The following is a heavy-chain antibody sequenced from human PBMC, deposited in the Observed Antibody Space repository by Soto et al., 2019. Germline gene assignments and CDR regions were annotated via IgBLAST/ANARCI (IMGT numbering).Heavy chain of an antibody. J-gene: IGHJ6*02. CDR1: GGSFRGYY. D-gene: IGHD3-22*01. Sequence: TETLSPTCDVYGGSFRGYYWGWIRLPSGKGLEWNGNTNHSGSTNYNPSLKSRVTISVDTSKNQFSLKLSSVTAADTAVYYCARGRGYYDRSGYGMDVWGQGTTVTVS. CDR2: TNHSGST. V-gene: IGHV4-34*01. CDR3: ARGRGYYDRSGYGMDV.